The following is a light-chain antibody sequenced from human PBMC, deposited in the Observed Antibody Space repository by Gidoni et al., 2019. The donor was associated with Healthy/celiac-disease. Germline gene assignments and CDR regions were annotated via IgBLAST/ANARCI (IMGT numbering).Light chain of an antibody. J-gene: IGKJ2*02. CDR2: WAS. CDR3: QQYYSTPRT. V-gene: IGKV4-1*01. Sequence: DIVMTQSPDSLAVSLGERATINCKSSQSVLYRSNNKNYLAWYQQKPGQPPKLLIYWASTRESGVPDRFSGGGSGTDFTLTISSLQAEDVAVYYCQQYYSTPRTFGQGTKLEIK. CDR1: QSVLYRSNNKNY.